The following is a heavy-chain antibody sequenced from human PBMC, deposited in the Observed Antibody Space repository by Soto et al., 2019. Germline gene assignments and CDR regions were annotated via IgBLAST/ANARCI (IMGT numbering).Heavy chain of an antibody. CDR2: IIPIFGTA. J-gene: IGHJ4*02. Sequence: QVQLVQSGAEVKKPGSSVKVSCKASGGTFSSYAISWVRQAPGQGLEWMGGIIPIFGTANYAQKFQGRVTITADESTSPAYMELSSLRSEDTAVYYCARDGRSFMVRGGPSLDYWGQGTLVTVSS. CDR1: GGTFSSYA. CDR3: ARDGRSFMVRGGPSLDY. V-gene: IGHV1-69*01. D-gene: IGHD3-10*01.